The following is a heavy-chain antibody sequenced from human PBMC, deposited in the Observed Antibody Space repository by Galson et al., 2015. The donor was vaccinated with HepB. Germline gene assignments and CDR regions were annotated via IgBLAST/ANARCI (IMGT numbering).Heavy chain of an antibody. CDR1: GFTFSSYS. D-gene: IGHD6-19*01. CDR2: ISSSSSYI. Sequence: SLRLSCAASGFTFSSYSMNWVRQAPGKELEWVSSISSSSSYIYYADSVKGRLTISRDNAKNSLYLQMNSLRAEDTAVYYCARSNPFYSSGSSARGAGGAFEIWGQGTMVTVSS. V-gene: IGHV3-21*01. J-gene: IGHJ3*02. CDR3: ARSNPFYSSGSSARGAGGAFEI.